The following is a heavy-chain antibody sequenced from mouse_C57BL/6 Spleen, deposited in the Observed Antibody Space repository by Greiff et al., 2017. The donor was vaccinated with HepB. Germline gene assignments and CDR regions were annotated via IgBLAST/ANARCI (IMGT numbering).Heavy chain of an antibody. CDR1: GYTFTSYW. CDR2: IDPSDSYT. D-gene: IGHD3-2*02. V-gene: IGHV1-50*01. CDR3: ARSSGPWFAY. Sequence: QVQLKQPGAELVKPGASVKLSCKASGYTFTSYWMQWVKQRPGQGLEWIGEIDPSDSYTNYNQKFKGKATLTVDTSSSTAYMQLSSLTSEDSAVYYCARSSGPWFAYWGQGTLVTVSA. J-gene: IGHJ3*01.